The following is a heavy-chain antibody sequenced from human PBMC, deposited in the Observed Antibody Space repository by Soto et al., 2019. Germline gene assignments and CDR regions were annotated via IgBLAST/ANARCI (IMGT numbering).Heavy chain of an antibody. CDR3: ARVRLRHYYGMDV. CDR1: GGSISSYY. V-gene: IGHV4-4*07. CDR2: IYTSGST. Sequence: PSETLSLTCTVSGGSISSYYWSWIRQPAGKGLEWIGRIYTSGSTNYNPSLKSRVTMSVDTPKNQFSLKLSSVTAEDTAVYYCARVRLRHYYGMDVWGQGTTVTVSS. J-gene: IGHJ6*02. D-gene: IGHD4-17*01.